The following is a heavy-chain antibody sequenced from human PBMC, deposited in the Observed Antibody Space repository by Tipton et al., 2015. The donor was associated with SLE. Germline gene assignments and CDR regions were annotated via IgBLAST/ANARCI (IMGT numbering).Heavy chain of an antibody. CDR2: IYHSGST. V-gene: IGHV4-39*07. CDR3: ARLLVYDFWSGYPQYYYYYMDV. CDR1: GGSISSSTYF. Sequence: TLSLTCTVSGGSISSSTYFWGWIRQPPGKGLEWIGSIYHSGSTYYNPSLKSRLTLSVDTSRNQFSLKLSSVTAADTAVYYCARLLVYDFWSGYPQYYYYYMDVWGKGTTVTVSS. D-gene: IGHD3-3*01. J-gene: IGHJ6*03.